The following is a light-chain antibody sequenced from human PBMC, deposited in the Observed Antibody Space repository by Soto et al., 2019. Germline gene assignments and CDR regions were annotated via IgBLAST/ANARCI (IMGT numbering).Light chain of an antibody. CDR3: QQYGSSPRT. V-gene: IGKV3-20*01. CDR1: QNVASSY. J-gene: IGKJ1*01. Sequence: EIVLTQSPGTLSLSPGERATLSCRASQNVASSYLAWYQQKPGQAPRLLIYGSSIRGAGIPDRFSGSGSGTAFTLTISRLDPEYFAVYFCQQYGSSPRTFGQGTKVDIK. CDR2: GSS.